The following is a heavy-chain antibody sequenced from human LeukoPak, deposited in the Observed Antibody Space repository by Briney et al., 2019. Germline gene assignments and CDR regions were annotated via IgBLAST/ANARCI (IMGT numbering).Heavy chain of an antibody. V-gene: IGHV4-39*01. J-gene: IGHJ4*02. CDR1: GGSISSSSYY. CDR2: IYYSGST. D-gene: IGHD7-27*01. CDR3: ARPATLGPEHPFDY. Sequence: SETLSLTCTVSGGSISSSSYYWGWIRQPPGKGLEWIGSIYYSGSTYYNPSLKSRVTISVDTSKNQFSLKLSSVTAADTAVYYCARPATLGPEHPFDYWGQGTLVTVSS.